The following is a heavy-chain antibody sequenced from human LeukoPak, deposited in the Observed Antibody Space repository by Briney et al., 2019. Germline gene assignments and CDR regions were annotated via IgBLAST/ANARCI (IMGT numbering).Heavy chain of an antibody. CDR2: ISPNSGGT. D-gene: IGHD3-16*01. J-gene: IGHJ4*02. CDR1: GYSFTGYY. Sequence: PSVPVSCKASGYSFTGYYIHWVRQAPGQGLEWMGWISPNSGGTNYAQKFQGRVTMTRDTSISTAYMELRGLRSDDTAVYYCARESSWGYPDYWGQGTLVSVSA. V-gene: IGHV1-2*02. CDR3: ARESSWGYPDY.